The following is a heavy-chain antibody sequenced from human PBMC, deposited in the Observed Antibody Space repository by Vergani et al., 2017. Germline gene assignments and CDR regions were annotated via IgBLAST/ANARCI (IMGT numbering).Heavy chain of an antibody. V-gene: IGHV3-30*02. D-gene: IGHD3-10*01. CDR3: AKDGSGSYYYYYYYYGMDV. CDR1: GFTFSSYG. CDR2: IWYDGSNK. J-gene: IGHJ6*02. Sequence: VQLLESGGGLVQPGGSLRLSCAASGFTFSSYGMHWVRQAPGKGLEWVAVIWYDGSNKYYADSVKGRFTISRDNSKNTLYLQMNSMRAEDTSLYYCAKDGSGSYYYYYYYYGMDVWGQGTTVTVSS.